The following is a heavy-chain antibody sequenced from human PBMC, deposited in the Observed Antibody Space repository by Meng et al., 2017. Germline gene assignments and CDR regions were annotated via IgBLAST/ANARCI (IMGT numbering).Heavy chain of an antibody. J-gene: IGHJ4*02. CDR2: ISGSGGST. CDR1: GFTFSSYA. CDR3: AKGSLIGPMLFGRVVYFDY. V-gene: IGHV3-23*01. D-gene: IGHD3-16*01. Sequence: GESLKISCAASGFTFSSYAMSWVRQAPGKGLEWVSAISGSGGSTYYADSVKGRFTISRGNSKNTLYLQMNSLRAEDTAVYYCAKGSLIGPMLFGRVVYFDYWGQGTLVTVSS.